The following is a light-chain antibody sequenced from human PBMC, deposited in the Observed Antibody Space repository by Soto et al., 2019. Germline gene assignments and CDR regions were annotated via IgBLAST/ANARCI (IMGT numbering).Light chain of an antibody. CDR3: QQYGVSPLMFT. V-gene: IGKV3-20*01. CDR2: GAS. CDR1: QSVSNNY. Sequence: EIVLVQSPGTLSLSPGERATLSCRASQSVSNNYLAWYQQKPGQAPRLLIYGASSRATGVPDRFSGSGTGTDFCLTITTLEPEDFAVYYCQQYGVSPLMFTFGQGTKVGVK. J-gene: IGKJ2*01.